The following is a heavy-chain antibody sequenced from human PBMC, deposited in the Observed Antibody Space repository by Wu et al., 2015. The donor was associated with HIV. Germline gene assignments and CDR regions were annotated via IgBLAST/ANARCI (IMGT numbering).Heavy chain of an antibody. Sequence: QVHLVQSGAEVKKPGSSVKVSCKASGQAFKNFAFSWVRQAPGQGLEWVGRVIPIFGSATYAQKFQGRVSITADESTSTAYLDLRGLISDDTAVYYCARSPPINCSGGSCYYYGMDVWGQGTTVTVSS. V-gene: IGHV1-69*13. CDR1: GQAFKNFA. J-gene: IGHJ6*02. CDR3: ARSPPINCSGGSCYYYGMDV. CDR2: VIPIFGSA. D-gene: IGHD2-15*01.